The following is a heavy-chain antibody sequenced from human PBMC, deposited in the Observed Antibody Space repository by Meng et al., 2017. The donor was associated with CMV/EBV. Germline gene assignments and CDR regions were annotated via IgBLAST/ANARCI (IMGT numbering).Heavy chain of an antibody. CDR3: ARLAAMVQYYFDY. J-gene: IGHJ4*02. D-gene: IGHD5-18*01. CDR2: INPNSGGT. Sequence: ASVKVSCKASGYTFTGYYMHWVRQAPGQGLEWMGWINPNSGGTNYAQKFQGTVTMTRDTSISTAYMELSRLRSDDTAVYYCARLAAMVQYYFDYWGQGTLVTVSS. CDR1: GYTFTGYY. V-gene: IGHV1-2*02.